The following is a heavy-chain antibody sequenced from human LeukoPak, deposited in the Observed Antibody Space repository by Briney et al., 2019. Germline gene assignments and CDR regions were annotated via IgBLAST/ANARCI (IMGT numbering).Heavy chain of an antibody. J-gene: IGHJ3*02. Sequence: ASVKVSCKASGYTFTSYYMRWVRQAPGQGLEWMGIINPSGGSTSYAQKFQGRVTMTRDTSTSTVYMELSSLRSEDTAVYYCARDITVTTGAFDIWGQGTMVTVSS. V-gene: IGHV1-46*01. CDR2: INPSGGST. CDR3: ARDITVTTGAFDI. D-gene: IGHD4-17*01. CDR1: GYTFTSYY.